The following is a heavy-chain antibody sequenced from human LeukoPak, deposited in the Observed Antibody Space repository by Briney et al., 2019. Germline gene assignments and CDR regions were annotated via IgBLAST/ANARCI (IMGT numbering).Heavy chain of an antibody. Sequence: PSETLSLTCTVSGGSVSTISHFWDWVRQPPGKGLEWIVSLSDTGTTYYNPSLERRVTMSVDTSKKQFSLKLSSVTAADTAVYYCARRDHTGRSHAWFDPWGQGTLVTVSS. CDR1: GGSVSTISHF. J-gene: IGHJ5*02. D-gene: IGHD1-14*01. CDR2: LSDTGTT. CDR3: ARRDHTGRSHAWFDP. V-gene: IGHV4-39*01.